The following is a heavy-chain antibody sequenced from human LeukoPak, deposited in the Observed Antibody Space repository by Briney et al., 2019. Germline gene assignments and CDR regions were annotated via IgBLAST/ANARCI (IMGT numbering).Heavy chain of an antibody. Sequence: GGSLRLSCAASGFTFSSYSMNWVRQAPGKGLEWLSSISSSSRYIYYADSVKGRFTISRDNAKTSLYLQMNSLRVEDTAVYYCAKDISGGDCPDYWGQGTLVTVSS. J-gene: IGHJ4*02. CDR1: GFTFSSYS. V-gene: IGHV3-21*01. CDR2: ISSSSRYI. D-gene: IGHD2-21*02. CDR3: AKDISGGDCPDY.